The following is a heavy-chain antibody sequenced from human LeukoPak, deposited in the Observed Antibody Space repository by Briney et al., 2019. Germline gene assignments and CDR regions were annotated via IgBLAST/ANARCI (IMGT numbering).Heavy chain of an antibody. CDR1: GFTFSSYG. D-gene: IGHD3-9*01. CDR2: IRYDGSNK. Sequence: PGGSLRLSCAASGFTFSSYGMHWVRQAPGKGLEWVAFIRYDGSNKYYADSVKGRFTVSRDNAKNSLYLQMNSLRAEDTALYYCAKDAYYDILTGMNYYDYWGQGTLVTVSS. V-gene: IGHV3-30*02. CDR3: AKDAYYDILTGMNYYDY. J-gene: IGHJ4*02.